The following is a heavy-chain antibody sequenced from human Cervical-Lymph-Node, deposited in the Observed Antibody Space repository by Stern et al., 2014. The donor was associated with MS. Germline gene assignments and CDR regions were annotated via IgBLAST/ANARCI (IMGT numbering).Heavy chain of an antibody. J-gene: IGHJ4*02. V-gene: IGHV5-51*01. D-gene: IGHD3-16*02. CDR3: AITPTEYDYVWGSYRYDY. CDR2: IYPGDSDT. Sequence: EVQLVESGAEVKKPGESLKISCKGSGYSFTSYWIGWVRQMPGKGLEWMGIIYPGDSDTRYSPSFQGQVTISADKSISTAYLQWSSLKASDTAMYYCAITPTEYDYVWGSYRYDYWGQGTLVTVSS. CDR1: GYSFTSYW.